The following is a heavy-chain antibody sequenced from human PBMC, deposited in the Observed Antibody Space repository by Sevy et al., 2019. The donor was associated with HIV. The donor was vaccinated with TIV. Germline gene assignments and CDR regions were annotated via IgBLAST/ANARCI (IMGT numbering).Heavy chain of an antibody. J-gene: IGHJ3*02. CDR3: TRETTYYDASGPVPGDI. Sequence: GGSLRLSCAASIFTFNIYGMQWVRQAPGKGLEWVAYMRKDGLTTYYAHSVKGRFTISRDSSKNTIYLQMNSLRIEDAALYYCTRETTYYDASGPVPGDIWGQGTMVTVSS. D-gene: IGHD3-16*01. CDR1: IFTFNIYG. V-gene: IGHV3-30*02. CDR2: MRKDGLTT.